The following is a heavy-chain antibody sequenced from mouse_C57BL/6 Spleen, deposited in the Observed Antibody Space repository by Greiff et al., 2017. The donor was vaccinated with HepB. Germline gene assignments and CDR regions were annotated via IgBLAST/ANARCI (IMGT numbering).Heavy chain of an antibody. CDR3: ARSSYDGYYDWFAY. D-gene: IGHD2-3*01. J-gene: IGHJ3*01. CDR1: GYSFTGYY. Sequence: VQLQQSGPELVKPGASVKISCKASGYSFTGYYMNWVKQSPEKSLEWIGEINPSTGGTTYNQKFKAKATLTVDKSSSTAYMQLKSLTSEDSAVYYCARSSYDGYYDWFAYWGQGTLVTVSA. CDR2: INPSTGGT. V-gene: IGHV1-42*01.